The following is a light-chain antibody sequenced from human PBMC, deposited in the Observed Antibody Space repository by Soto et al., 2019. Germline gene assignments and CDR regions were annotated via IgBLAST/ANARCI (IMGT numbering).Light chain of an antibody. CDR3: SSYAGSNDRWV. CDR1: SSDIGAYNY. Sequence: QSALTQPPSASGSPGQSVPISCTGTSSDIGAYNYVSWYQQHPGKAPKLMIHEVSKRPSGVPDRFSGSKSGNTASLTVSGLQAEDEADYYCSSYAGSNDRWVFGGGTKLTVL. J-gene: IGLJ3*02. V-gene: IGLV2-8*01. CDR2: EVS.